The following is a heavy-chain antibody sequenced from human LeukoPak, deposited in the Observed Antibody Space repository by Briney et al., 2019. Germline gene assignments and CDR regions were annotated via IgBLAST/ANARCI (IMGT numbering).Heavy chain of an antibody. CDR3: ASDVDTAMEDDY. V-gene: IGHV3-30*19. D-gene: IGHD5-18*01. CDR1: GFTFSSYG. CDR2: IWYDGSNK. Sequence: PGRSLRLSCAASGFTFSSYGMHWVRQAPGKGLEWVAVIWYDGSNKYYADSVKGRFTISRDNSKNTLYLQMSSLRAEDTAVYYCASDVDTAMEDDYWGQGTLVTVSS. J-gene: IGHJ4*02.